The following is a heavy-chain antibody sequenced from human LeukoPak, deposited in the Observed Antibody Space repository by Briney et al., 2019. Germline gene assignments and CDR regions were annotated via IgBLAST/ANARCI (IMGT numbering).Heavy chain of an antibody. CDR1: GYTFTSYA. V-gene: IGHV7-4-1*02. CDR2: INTNTGNP. CDR3: ARDARTDSGYGPPLDY. J-gene: IGHJ4*02. D-gene: IGHD5-12*01. Sequence: ASVKVSCKASGYTFTSYAMNWVRQAPGQGLEWMGWINTNTGNPTYAQGFTGRFVFSLATSVSTAYLQISSLKAEDTAVYYCARDARTDSGYGPPLDYWGQGTLVTVSS.